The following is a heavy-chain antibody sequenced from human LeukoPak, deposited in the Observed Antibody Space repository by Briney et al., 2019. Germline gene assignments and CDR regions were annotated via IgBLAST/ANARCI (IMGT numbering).Heavy chain of an antibody. Sequence: SETLSLTCTVSGGSISSSSYYWGWIRQPPGKGLEWIGSIYYSGSTYYNPSLKSRVTISVDTSKNQFSLKLSSVTAADTAVYYCARSEAQVVTAFDYWGQGTLVTVSS. V-gene: IGHV4-39*07. CDR3: ARSEAQVVTAFDY. J-gene: IGHJ4*02. CDR1: GGSISSSSYY. D-gene: IGHD2-21*02. CDR2: IYYSGST.